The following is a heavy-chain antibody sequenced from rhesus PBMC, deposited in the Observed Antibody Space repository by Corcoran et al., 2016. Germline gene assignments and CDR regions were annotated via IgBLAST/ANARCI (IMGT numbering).Heavy chain of an antibody. D-gene: IGHD3-22*01. CDR2: SYGSDGSN. CDR1: GSSISSGYY. CDR3: ASPWSDPPY. V-gene: IGHV4S14*01. J-gene: IGHJ4*01. Sequence: QVQLQESGPGLVKPSATLSLTCAVSGSSISSGYYWGWIRQPPGKGLEWIGSSYGSDGSNYLNPSLKSRVTLSVDTSKNQFSLKLSSVTAADTAVYYCASPWSDPPYWGQGVLVTVSS.